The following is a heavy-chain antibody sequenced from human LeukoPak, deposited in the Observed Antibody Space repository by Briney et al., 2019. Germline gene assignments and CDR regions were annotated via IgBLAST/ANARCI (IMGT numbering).Heavy chain of an antibody. V-gene: IGHV3-23*01. Sequence: GGSLRLSCAASGFTFSSDAMSWVRQAPGKGREWVSAIRGSGGSTYYADSVKGRFTISRDNSKNPLYLQMNSLRAEDTAVYYCAKVSSYGLTIDSWGQGTLVTVSS. CDR3: AKVSSYGLTIDS. CDR2: IRGSGGST. J-gene: IGHJ4*02. CDR1: GFTFSSDA. D-gene: IGHD5-18*01.